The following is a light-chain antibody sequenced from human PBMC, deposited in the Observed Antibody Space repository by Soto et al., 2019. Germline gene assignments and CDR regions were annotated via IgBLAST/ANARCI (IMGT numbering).Light chain of an antibody. CDR1: QSVSSSY. J-gene: IGKJ5*01. CDR3: QQYVSLPIT. V-gene: IGKV3-20*01. Sequence: EIVLTQSPGTLSLSPGERATLSCRASQSVSSSYLAWYQQKPGQAPRLVIYGASNRATGIPDRFSGSGSGTDFTLTINRVAPEDFAVYYCQQYVSLPITFGQGTRLEIK. CDR2: GAS.